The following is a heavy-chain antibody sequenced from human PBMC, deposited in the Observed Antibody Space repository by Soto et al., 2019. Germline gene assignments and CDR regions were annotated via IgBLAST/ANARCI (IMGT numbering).Heavy chain of an antibody. CDR3: TKDRPFTGGGVIAT. Sequence: EVQLVESGGGLVNPGGSLRLSCAASGLTFHYALMTWVRQSPGKGPEWVGVIRSQVDGGAADYAAPVNGRFILSRDDSKNTEYLQMNSLKTEDTAVYYCTKDRPFTGGGVIATWGQGTMVTVSS. CDR2: IRSQVDGGAA. V-gene: IGHV3-15*01. CDR1: GLTFHYAL. D-gene: IGHD3-16*02. J-gene: IGHJ3*01.